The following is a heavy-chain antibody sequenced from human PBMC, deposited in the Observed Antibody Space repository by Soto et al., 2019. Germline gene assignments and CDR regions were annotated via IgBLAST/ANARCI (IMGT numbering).Heavy chain of an antibody. CDR2: TFYRSKWYN. D-gene: IGHD2-8*01. Sequence: SQTLSLTCAISGDDVSSNSAAWNWIRHSPSRGLEWLGRTFYRSKWYNDYAVSVKSRITISADTSKNQFSLQLNSVTPEDTAVYYCAKDPSRPGVYAFDIWGQGTMVTVSS. J-gene: IGHJ3*02. CDR3: AKDPSRPGVYAFDI. CDR1: GDDVSSNSAA. V-gene: IGHV6-1*01.